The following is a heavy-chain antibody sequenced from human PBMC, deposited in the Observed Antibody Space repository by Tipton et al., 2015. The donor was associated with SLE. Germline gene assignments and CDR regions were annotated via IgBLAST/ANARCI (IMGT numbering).Heavy chain of an antibody. Sequence: LRLSCTVSGGSISNYYWSWIRQPPGKGLEWIGYIYYSGSTNYNPSLKSRVTISVDTSKNQFSLKLSSVTAADTAVYYCARGEITMVQGVIWDDAFDIWGQGTMVTVSS. CDR2: IYYSGST. V-gene: IGHV4-59*01. J-gene: IGHJ3*02. CDR3: ARGEITMVQGVIWDDAFDI. CDR1: GGSISNYY. D-gene: IGHD3-10*01.